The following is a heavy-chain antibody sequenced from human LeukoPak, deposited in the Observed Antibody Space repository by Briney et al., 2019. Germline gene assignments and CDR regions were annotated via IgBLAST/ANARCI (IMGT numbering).Heavy chain of an antibody. D-gene: IGHD6-13*01. CDR2: ISYDGSNK. V-gene: IGHV3-30-3*01. CDR1: GFTFSSYA. Sequence: QTGGSLRLSSAASGFTFSSYAMHWVRQAPGKGLEWVAVISYDGSNKYYADSVKGRFTISRDNSKNTLYLQMNSLRAEDTAVYYCARDLRYSSSWYGGYYFDYWGQGTLVTVSS. CDR3: ARDLRYSSSWYGGYYFDY. J-gene: IGHJ4*02.